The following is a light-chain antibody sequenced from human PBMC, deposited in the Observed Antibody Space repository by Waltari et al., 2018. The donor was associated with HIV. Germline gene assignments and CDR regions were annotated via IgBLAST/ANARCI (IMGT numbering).Light chain of an antibody. CDR1: PSVSSSY. J-gene: IGKJ1*01. V-gene: IGKV3-20*01. Sequence: EIVLTQSPGNLSLSPGERATLSCRASPSVSSSYLAWYQQKPGQAPRPLSYGASSSATGIPDRFSGSGSGTDFILTSCRLEPEDSAVYYCHQYGSSPRGTFGQGTKVEIK. CDR2: GAS. CDR3: HQYGSSPRGT.